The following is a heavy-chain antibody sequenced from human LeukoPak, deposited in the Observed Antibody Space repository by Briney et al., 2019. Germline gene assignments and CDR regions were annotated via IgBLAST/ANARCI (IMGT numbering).Heavy chain of an antibody. D-gene: IGHD2/OR15-2a*01. CDR3: AGVLSTSSALG. V-gene: IGHV3-74*01. CDR1: GFTFSSYC. CDR2: INSDGSST. J-gene: IGHJ4*02. Sequence: GGSLRLSCAASGFTFSSYCMYWVRQAPGKGLEWVSRINSDGSSTIYADSVTGRFAISTDNDNNTLYLQMNSMRDHDTPVYYCAGVLSTSSALGWGQGTLVTVSS.